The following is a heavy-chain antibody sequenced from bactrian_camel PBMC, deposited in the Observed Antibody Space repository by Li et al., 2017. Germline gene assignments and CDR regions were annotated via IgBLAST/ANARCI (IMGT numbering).Heavy chain of an antibody. CDR3: AAAKYGYPWTVPLQSDAYNY. Sequence: VQLVESGGGSVEVGGSLRLSCEHSTYTYSMYCMGWFRQAPGQEREGIASIDNDGATVYADSVKGRFTISQDNAKNTVFLQMNNLQPEDTSMYYCAAAKYGYPWTVPLQSDAYNYWGQGTQVTVS. D-gene: IGHD6*01. V-gene: IGHV3S53*01. CDR1: TYTYSMYC. CDR2: IDNDGAT. J-gene: IGHJ4*01.